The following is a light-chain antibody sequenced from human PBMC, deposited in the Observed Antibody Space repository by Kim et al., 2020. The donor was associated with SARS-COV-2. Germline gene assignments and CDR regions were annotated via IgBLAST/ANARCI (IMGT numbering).Light chain of an antibody. CDR3: QKYYSTPWT. J-gene: IGKJ1*01. CDR1: QSVLYSSSNKNY. Sequence: DIVMTQSPDSLAVSLGERATINCKSSQSVLYSSSNKNYLAWYQQKPGQPPKLLFYWASTRESGVPDRFSGSGSGTDFTLTISSLQAEDVAVYYCQKYYSTPWTLGQGTKV. CDR2: WAS. V-gene: IGKV4-1*01.